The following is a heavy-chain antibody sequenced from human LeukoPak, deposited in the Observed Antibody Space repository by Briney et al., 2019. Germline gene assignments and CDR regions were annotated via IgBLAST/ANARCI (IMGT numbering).Heavy chain of an antibody. J-gene: IGHJ3*02. CDR1: GYSFTSYW. V-gene: IGHV5-51*01. Sequence: LGESLKISCKGSGYSFTSYWIGWVRQMPGKGLEWMGIIYPGDSDTRYSPSFQGQVTISADKSISTAYLQWSSLKASDTAMYYCARPPKCSGGSCYSLDWYAFDIWGQGTMVTVSS. CDR3: ARPPKCSGGSCYSLDWYAFDI. CDR2: IYPGDSDT. D-gene: IGHD2-15*01.